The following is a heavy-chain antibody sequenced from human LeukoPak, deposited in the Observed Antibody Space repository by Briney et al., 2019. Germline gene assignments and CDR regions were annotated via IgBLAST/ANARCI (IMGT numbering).Heavy chain of an antibody. V-gene: IGHV1-2*02. J-gene: IGHJ3*02. Sequence: ASVKVSCKASGYTFTGYYMHWVRQAPGQGLEWMGWINPNSGGTNYAQKFQGRVTMTRDTSISTAYMELSRLRSDDTAVYYCARDPLWFGDEAFDIWGQGTMVTVSS. CDR1: GYTFTGYY. CDR2: INPNSGGT. CDR3: ARDPLWFGDEAFDI. D-gene: IGHD3-10*01.